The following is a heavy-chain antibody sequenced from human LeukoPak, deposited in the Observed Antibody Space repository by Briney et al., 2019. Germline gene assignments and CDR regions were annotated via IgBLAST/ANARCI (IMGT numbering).Heavy chain of an antibody. Sequence: SETLSLTCTVSGGSISSGGYYWSWIRQHPGKGLEWIGYIYYSGSTYYNPSLKSRVTISVDTSKSQFSLKLSSATAADTAVYYCARRSRSPRGYFDYWGQGTLVTVSS. V-gene: IGHV4-31*03. J-gene: IGHJ4*02. CDR2: IYYSGST. CDR3: ARRSRSPRGYFDY. CDR1: GGSISSGGYY. D-gene: IGHD1-26*01.